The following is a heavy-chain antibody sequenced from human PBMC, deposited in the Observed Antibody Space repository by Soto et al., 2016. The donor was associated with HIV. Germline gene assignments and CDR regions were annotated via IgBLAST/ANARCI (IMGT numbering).Heavy chain of an antibody. CDR3: AEAGAGYSSSWYGRLTY. V-gene: IGHV3-23*01. J-gene: IGHJ4*02. D-gene: IGHD6-13*01. CDR1: RFTFSSYA. CDR2: ISGSGGST. Sequence: EVQLLESGGGLVQSGGSLRLSCTASRFTFSSYAMNWVRQAPGKGLEWVSVISGSGGSTYYADSVKGRFTISRGNSKNTLYLQMNSLRAEDTAIYYCAEAGAGYSSSWYGRLTYWGQGTLVDRLL.